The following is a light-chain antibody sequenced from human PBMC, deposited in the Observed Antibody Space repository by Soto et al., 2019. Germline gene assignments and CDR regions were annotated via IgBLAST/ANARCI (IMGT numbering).Light chain of an antibody. Sequence: ERVMTQSPATLSVSPGDRATLSCRASQSVDNDLAWYHQKPGQPPRLLIYDASTRATGIPARFSGSQSGTEFTLTISSLLSEDFAVYVCQQYNNWPLTFGGGTKVE. CDR2: DAS. CDR1: QSVDND. V-gene: IGKV3D-15*01. CDR3: QQYNNWPLT. J-gene: IGKJ4*01.